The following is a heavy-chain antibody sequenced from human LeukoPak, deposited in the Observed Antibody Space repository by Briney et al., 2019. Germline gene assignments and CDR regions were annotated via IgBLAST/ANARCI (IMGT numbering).Heavy chain of an antibody. CDR2: IYYSGST. CDR1: GGSISSYY. Sequence: SETLSLTCTVSGGSISSYYWSWIRQPPGKGLEWIGYIYYSGSTNYNPSLKSRVTISVDTSKNQFSLKLSSVTAADTAVYYCARDQSYGTGGFDYWGQGTLVTVSS. J-gene: IGHJ4*02. D-gene: IGHD5-18*01. CDR3: ARDQSYGTGGFDY. V-gene: IGHV4-59*12.